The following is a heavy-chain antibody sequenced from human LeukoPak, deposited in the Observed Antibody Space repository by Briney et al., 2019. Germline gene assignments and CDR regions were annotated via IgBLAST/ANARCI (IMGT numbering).Heavy chain of an antibody. CDR3: AKDFSWSFHY. D-gene: IGHD3-3*01. CDR2: IEHNGASK. CDR1: GFDFINNN. V-gene: IGHV3-30*02. Sequence: GSLSLSCAASGFDFINNNMHWVRQAPGQGLEWLAFIEHNGASKKYADSVRGRFTISRDNSNNMLYLEMNSLSNEDTAVYYCAKDFSWSFHYWGQGTLVTVSS. J-gene: IGHJ4*02.